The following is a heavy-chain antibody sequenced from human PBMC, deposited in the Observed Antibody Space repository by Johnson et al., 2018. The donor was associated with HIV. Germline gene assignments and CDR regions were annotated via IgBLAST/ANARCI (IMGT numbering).Heavy chain of an antibody. Sequence: VQLVESGGGLVQPGRSLRVSCAVSGFTFDDYSMCWVRQGPGKGLEWVSGINWNGGNPDYVDSAKGRFIISRDNSKNTLYLQMNSLRAEDTALYYCAKVTPYSSSSSAVDIWGQGTMVTVSS. CDR1: GFTFDDYS. V-gene: IGHV3-9*01. D-gene: IGHD6-6*01. CDR3: AKVTPYSSSSSAVDI. J-gene: IGHJ3*02. CDR2: INWNGGNP.